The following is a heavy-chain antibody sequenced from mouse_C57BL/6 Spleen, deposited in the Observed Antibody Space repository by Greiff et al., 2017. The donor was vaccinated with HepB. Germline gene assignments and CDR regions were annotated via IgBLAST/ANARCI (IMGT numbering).Heavy chain of an antibody. Sequence: EVQLQESGAELVRPGASVKLSCTASGFNIKDYYMHWVKQRPEQGLEWIGRIDPEDGDTEYAPKFQGKATMTADTSSNTAYLQSSSLTYEDTAVYYCTPASTVVNYFDYWGQGTTLTVSS. D-gene: IGHD1-1*01. CDR2: IDPEDGDT. CDR3: TPASTVVNYFDY. V-gene: IGHV14-1*01. J-gene: IGHJ2*01. CDR1: GFNIKDYY.